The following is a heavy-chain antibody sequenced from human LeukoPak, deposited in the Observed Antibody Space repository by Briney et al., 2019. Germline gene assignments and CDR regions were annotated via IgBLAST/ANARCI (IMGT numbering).Heavy chain of an antibody. CDR3: ARVVGVTPSVDY. J-gene: IGHJ4*02. D-gene: IGHD1-26*01. CDR1: GFTFSTYP. V-gene: IGHV3-23*01. CDR2: ISVGGGST. Sequence: PGRSLRLSCAASGFTFSTYPMHWVRQAPGKGLEWVSGISVGGGSTYYADSVKGRFTISRDNSKNALYLQMNSLRAEDTAVYYCARVVGVTPSVDYWGQGTLVTVSS.